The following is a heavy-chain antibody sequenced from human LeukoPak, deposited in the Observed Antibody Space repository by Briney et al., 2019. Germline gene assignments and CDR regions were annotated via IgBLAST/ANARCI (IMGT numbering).Heavy chain of an antibody. J-gene: IGHJ5*02. CDR3: ARLSGYSYGENWFDP. CDR1: GVSISSYY. V-gene: IGHV4-4*09. D-gene: IGHD5-18*01. CDR2: IYTRGST. Sequence: SETLSLTCTVSGVSISSYYWSWLRQPPGKGLEWIGYIYTRGSTSYNPSLKSRVTISVDTSKNQFSLKLSSVTAADTAVYYCARLSGYSYGENWFDPWGQGTLVTVSS.